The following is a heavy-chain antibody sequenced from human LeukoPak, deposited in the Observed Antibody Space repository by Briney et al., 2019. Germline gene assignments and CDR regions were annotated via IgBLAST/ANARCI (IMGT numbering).Heavy chain of an antibody. D-gene: IGHD4-23*01. V-gene: IGHV3-74*03. J-gene: IGHJ4*02. CDR3: ARGGNGGNSLDY. CDR2: IYIDGTDT. CDR1: GFTFSNYW. Sequence: GGSLRLSCVASGFTFSNYWMHWVRHAPGKGRVWVSRIYIDGTDTTYADSVKGRFTISRDNAKNTLYLQMNSLRAEDTAVYYCARGGNGGNSLDYWGQGALITVSS.